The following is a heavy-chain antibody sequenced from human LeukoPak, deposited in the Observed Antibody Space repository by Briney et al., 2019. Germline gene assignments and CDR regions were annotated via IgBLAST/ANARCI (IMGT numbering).Heavy chain of an antibody. V-gene: IGHV4-30-2*01. Sequence: SETLSLTCTVSGGSISSGGYYWSWIRQPPGKGLEWIGYIYHSGSTYYNPSLKSRVTISVDRSKNQFSLKLSPVTAADTAVYYCAREIAAAGTDAFDIWGQGTMVTVSS. CDR2: IYHSGST. CDR1: GGSISSGGYY. J-gene: IGHJ3*02. CDR3: AREIAAAGTDAFDI. D-gene: IGHD6-13*01.